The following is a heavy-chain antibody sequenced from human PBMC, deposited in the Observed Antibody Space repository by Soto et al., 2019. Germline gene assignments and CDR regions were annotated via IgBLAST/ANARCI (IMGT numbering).Heavy chain of an antibody. CDR3: ARESEDLTSNFDY. V-gene: IGHV3-9*01. CDR2: ISWNSDKI. J-gene: IGHJ4*02. Sequence: EVQLVESGGGLVQPGRSLRLSCAASGFTFDDYAMFWVRQPPGKGLEWVSGISWNSDKIGYADSVKGRFTISRDNAKKSLYLELNSLRPEDTAFYYCARESEDLTSNFDYWGQGTLVTVSS. CDR1: GFTFDDYA.